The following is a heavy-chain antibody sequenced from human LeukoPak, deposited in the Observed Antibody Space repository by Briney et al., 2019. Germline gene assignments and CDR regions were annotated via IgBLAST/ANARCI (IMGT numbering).Heavy chain of an antibody. CDR2: INSDGSST. J-gene: IGHJ6*02. CDR3: AREESIAAAANYYYGMDV. D-gene: IGHD6-13*01. CDR1: GFTFSSYW. Sequence: GGSLRLSCAASGFTFSSYWMHWVRQAPGKGLVWVSRINSDGSSTSYADSVKGRFTVSRDNAKNTLYLQMNSLRAEDTAVYYCAREESIAAAANYYYGMDVWGQGTTVTVSS. V-gene: IGHV3-74*01.